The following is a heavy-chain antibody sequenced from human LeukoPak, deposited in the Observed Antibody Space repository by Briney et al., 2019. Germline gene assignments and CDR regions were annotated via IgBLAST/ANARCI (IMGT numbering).Heavy chain of an antibody. D-gene: IGHD3-22*01. CDR3: ARGDYYDSSGYYDLDY. V-gene: IGHV1-46*01. CDR2: INPSGGST. J-gene: IGHJ4*02. Sequence: GASVKVSCKASGGTFSSYAISWVRQAPGQGLEWMGIINPSGGSTSYAQKFQGRVTMTRDMSTSTVYMELSSLRSEDTAVYYCARGDYYDSSGYYDLDYWGQGTLVTVSS. CDR1: GGTFSSYA.